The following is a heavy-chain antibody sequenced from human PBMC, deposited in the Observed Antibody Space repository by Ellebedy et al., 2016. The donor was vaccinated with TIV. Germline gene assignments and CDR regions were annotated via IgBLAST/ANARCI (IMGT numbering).Heavy chain of an antibody. CDR3: AGGGGFLSDI. CDR1: GFPFSSYW. Sequence: GESLKISCAASGFPFSSYWMNWVRQAPGKGLEWVANIKKDGTAKYYVDSVRGRFTISRDNAKNSLYLQMDSLRADDTAVYYCAGGGGFLSDIWGQGTMVTVSS. J-gene: IGHJ3*02. D-gene: IGHD4-23*01. CDR2: IKKDGTAK. V-gene: IGHV3-7*01.